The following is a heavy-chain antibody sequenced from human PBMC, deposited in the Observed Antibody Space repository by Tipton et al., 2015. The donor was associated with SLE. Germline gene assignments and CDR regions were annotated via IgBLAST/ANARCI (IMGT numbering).Heavy chain of an antibody. CDR3: ARAGSYSSSWVNL. CDR2: IYYSGST. D-gene: IGHD6-13*01. CDR1: GGSISTYY. V-gene: IGHV4-59*01. J-gene: IGHJ2*01. Sequence: TLSLTCTVSGGSISTYYWSWIRQPPGKGLEWIEYIYYSGSTNYNPSLKSRVTISVDTSKNQFSLKLSSVTAADTAVYYCARAGSYSSSWVNLWGRGTLVTVSS.